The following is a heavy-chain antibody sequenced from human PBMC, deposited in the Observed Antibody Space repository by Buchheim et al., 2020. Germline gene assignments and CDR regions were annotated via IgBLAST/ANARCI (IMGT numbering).Heavy chain of an antibody. J-gene: IGHJ5*02. CDR1: GGSISSGGYY. CDR3: ARGRYNWNSVRFDP. CDR2: INHSGST. Sequence: QVQLQESGPGLVKPSQTLSLTCTVSGGSISSGGYYWSWIRQPPGKGLEWIGEINHSGSTNYNPSLKSRVTISVDTSKNQFSLKLSSVTAADTAVYYCARGRYNWNSVRFDPWGQGTL. D-gene: IGHD1-7*01. V-gene: IGHV4-31*03.